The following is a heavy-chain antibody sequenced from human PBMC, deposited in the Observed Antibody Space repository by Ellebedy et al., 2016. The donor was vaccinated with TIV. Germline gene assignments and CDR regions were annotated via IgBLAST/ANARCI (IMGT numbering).Heavy chain of an antibody. CDR1: GYTFTGYY. Sequence: ASVKVSXXASGYTFTGYYMHWVRQAPGQGLEWMGWINPNRGGTNYAQKFQGRVTMTRDTSISTAYMELSSLRSDDTAVYYCARFPDTIVVVPAFDYWGQGTLVTVSS. J-gene: IGHJ4*02. CDR2: INPNRGGT. CDR3: ARFPDTIVVVPAFDY. V-gene: IGHV1-2*02. D-gene: IGHD2-2*01.